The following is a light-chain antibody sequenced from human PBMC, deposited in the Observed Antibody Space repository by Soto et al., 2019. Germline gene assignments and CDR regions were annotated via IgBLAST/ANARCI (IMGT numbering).Light chain of an antibody. CDR2: AAS. V-gene: IGKV1-9*01. CDR3: QQLNSYPFT. Sequence: QLTQSPSSLSASVGDRVTITCRASQGISSYLAWYQQKPGKAPKLLIYAASTLQGGVPSRFSGSGSGTDFTLTISSLQPEDFATYYCQQLNSYPFTFGGGTKVDIK. CDR1: QGISSY. J-gene: IGKJ4*01.